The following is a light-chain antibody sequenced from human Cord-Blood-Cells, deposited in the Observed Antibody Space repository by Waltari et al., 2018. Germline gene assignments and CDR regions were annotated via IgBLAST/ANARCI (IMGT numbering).Light chain of an antibody. V-gene: IGKV1-5*01. J-gene: IGKJ1*01. CDR2: DAS. Sequence: DIQMTQSPSTLSASVGDRVTITCRPSQSISSWLAWYQQKPGKAPKFLIYDASSLESGVPSRFSGSGSGTEFTLTISSLQPDDFATYYCQQYNSYWTFGQGTKVEIK. CDR1: QSISSW. CDR3: QQYNSYWT.